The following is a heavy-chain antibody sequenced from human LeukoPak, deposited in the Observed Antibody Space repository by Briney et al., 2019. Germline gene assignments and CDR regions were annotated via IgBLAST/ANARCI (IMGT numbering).Heavy chain of an antibody. J-gene: IGHJ3*02. CDR1: GFTYSWYS. CDR3: ATADRGAFDI. Sequence: GGSLRLSCAVSGFTYSWYSMHWVRQAPGKGLEWLSYITRSSSTIYYADSVKGRFTISRDNAKNSLYLQMNSLRVDDTAVYYCATADRGAFDIWGQGTMVIVSS. V-gene: IGHV3-48*01. CDR2: ITRSSSTI.